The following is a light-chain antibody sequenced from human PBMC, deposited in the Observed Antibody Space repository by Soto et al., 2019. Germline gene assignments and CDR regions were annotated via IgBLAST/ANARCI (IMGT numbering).Light chain of an antibody. J-gene: IGKJ4*01. CDR2: AAS. CDR3: QQSYSIPLT. V-gene: IGKV1-39*01. CDR1: QSISSY. Sequence: DIQMTQSPSSLSASVGDRVTITCRASQSISSYLNWYQQKPGKAPKLLIYAASSLQSGGPSRFSGSGSGTDFTLTISSLQPEDFATYYCQQSYSIPLTFGGGTKVELK.